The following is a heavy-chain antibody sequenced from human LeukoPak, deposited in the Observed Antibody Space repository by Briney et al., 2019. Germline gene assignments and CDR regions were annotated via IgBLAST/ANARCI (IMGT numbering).Heavy chain of an antibody. D-gene: IGHD2-2*01. CDR1: GFTFSSYA. Sequence: GGSLRLSCAASGFTFSSYAMHWVRQAPGKGLECLAVISYDGSNKYYADSVKGRFTISRDNSKNTLYLQMNSLRAEDTAVYYCARDGGPVVPAATPAPEKGMDVWGQGTTVTVSS. J-gene: IGHJ6*02. CDR3: ARDGGPVVPAATPAPEKGMDV. V-gene: IGHV3-30-3*01. CDR2: ISYDGSNK.